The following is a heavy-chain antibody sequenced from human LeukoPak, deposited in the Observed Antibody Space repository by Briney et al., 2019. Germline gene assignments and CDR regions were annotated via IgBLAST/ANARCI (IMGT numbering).Heavy chain of an antibody. D-gene: IGHD6-6*01. CDR2: ISRTSSAK. J-gene: IGHJ4*02. CDR1: GFTLSNYG. V-gene: IGHV3-48*01. Sequence: GGSLRLSCAASGFTLSNYGMNWVRQAPGTGLEWVSYISRTSSAKNYADSVKGRFTISRDNAKKLLYLQMNSLRVEDTAVYYCARGGAARPDYWGQGTLVTVSS. CDR3: ARGGAARPDY.